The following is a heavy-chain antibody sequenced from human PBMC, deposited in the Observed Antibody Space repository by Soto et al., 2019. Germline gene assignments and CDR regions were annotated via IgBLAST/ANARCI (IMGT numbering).Heavy chain of an antibody. D-gene: IGHD3-10*01. CDR2: INPSGGST. J-gene: IGHJ6*03. CDR3: ATSGSYYNGYYYYYMDV. CDR1: GYTFTSYY. Sequence: QVQLVQSGAEVKKPGASVKVSCKASGYTFTSYYMHWVRQAPGQGLEWMGMINPSGGSTSYAQKFQGRVTMTRDTSTSTVYMELSSLRSEDTAVYYCATSGSYYNGYYYYYMDVWGKGTTVTVSS. V-gene: IGHV1-46*01.